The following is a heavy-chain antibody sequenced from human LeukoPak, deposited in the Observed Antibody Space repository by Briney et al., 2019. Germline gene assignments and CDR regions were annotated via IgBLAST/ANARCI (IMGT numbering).Heavy chain of an antibody. V-gene: IGHV1-8*02. J-gene: IGHJ4*02. CDR3: ARGSVGARMDY. D-gene: IGHD1-26*01. CDR2: MNPNSGNN. Sequence: ASVKVSCKASGYTFTSYYMHWVRQAPGQGLEWMGWMNPNSGNNGHAQNFQGRVHITRHTSISTAYMELSSLRSEDTAVYYCARGSVGARMDYWGQGTLVTVSS. CDR1: GYTFTSYY.